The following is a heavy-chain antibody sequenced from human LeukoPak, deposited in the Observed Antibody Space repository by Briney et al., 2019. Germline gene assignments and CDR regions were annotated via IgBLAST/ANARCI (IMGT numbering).Heavy chain of an antibody. CDR2: ISSSSSTI. CDR1: GFTFSSYS. J-gene: IGHJ3*02. D-gene: IGHD3-22*01. Sequence: GGSLRLSCAASGFTFSSYSMNWVRQAPGKGLEWVSYISSSSSTIYYADSVKGRFTISRDNAKNSLYLQMNSLRAEDTAVYYCARDRGYYDSSGYYPPDAFDIWGQGTMVTVSS. V-gene: IGHV3-48*04. CDR3: ARDRGYYDSSGYYPPDAFDI.